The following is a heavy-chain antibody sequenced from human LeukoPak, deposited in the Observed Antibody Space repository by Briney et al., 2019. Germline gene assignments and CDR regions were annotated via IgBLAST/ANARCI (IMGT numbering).Heavy chain of an antibody. CDR1: GGSISSCTYS. J-gene: IGHJ3*02. V-gene: IGHV4-39*07. CDR2: IYHSGST. D-gene: IGHD1-7*01. CDR3: ARDLPVTGTTRVDAFDI. Sequence: PSETLSLTCTVSGGSISSCTYSWGWIRQPPGKGLEWIGSIYHSGSTYYNPSLKSRVTISVDTSKNQFSLKLSSVTAADTAVYYCARDLPVTGTTRVDAFDIWGQGTMVSVSS.